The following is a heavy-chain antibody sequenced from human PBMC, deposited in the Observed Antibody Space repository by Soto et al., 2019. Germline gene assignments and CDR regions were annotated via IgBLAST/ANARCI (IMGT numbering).Heavy chain of an antibody. CDR2: IYYSGST. CDR3: ARGSKWWAPDY. CDR1: GGSISTYY. D-gene: IGHD2-15*01. J-gene: IGHJ4*02. Sequence: QVQLQESGPGQVKPSETLSLTCTVSGGSISTYYWAWIRQPPGKELEWIGYIYYSGSTNYKPSLKSRVAISIDTSKNQFSLRLSSMTAADTAIYYGARGSKWWAPDYWGQGTLVTVSS. V-gene: IGHV4-59*01.